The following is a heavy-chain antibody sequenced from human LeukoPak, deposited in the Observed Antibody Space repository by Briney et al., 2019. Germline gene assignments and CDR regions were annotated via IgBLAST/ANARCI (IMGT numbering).Heavy chain of an antibody. J-gene: IGHJ6*03. V-gene: IGHV1-69*05. CDR3: GGGYAYYYYYYMDV. D-gene: IGHD5-12*01. Sequence: SVKVSCKASGGTFSSYAISWVRQAPGQGLDWMGRIIPIFGTANYAQKFQGRVTITTDESTSTAYMELSSLRSEATAVCYCGGGYAYYYYYYMDVWGKGTTVTVSS. CDR2: IIPIFGTA. CDR1: GGTFSSYA.